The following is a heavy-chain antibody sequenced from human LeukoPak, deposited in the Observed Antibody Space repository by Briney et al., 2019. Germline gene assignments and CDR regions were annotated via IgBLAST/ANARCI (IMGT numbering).Heavy chain of an antibody. V-gene: IGHV4-30-4*08. J-gene: IGHJ4*02. CDR3: ARGGDIVGATGFDY. Sequence: PSQTLSLTCTVSGGSSSSGDYYWSWIRQPPGKGLEWIGYIYYSGSTYYNPSLKSRVTISVDTSKNQFSLKLSSVTAADTGVYYCARGGDIVGATGFDYWGQGTLVTVSS. CDR1: GGSSSSGDYY. D-gene: IGHD1-26*01. CDR2: IYYSGST.